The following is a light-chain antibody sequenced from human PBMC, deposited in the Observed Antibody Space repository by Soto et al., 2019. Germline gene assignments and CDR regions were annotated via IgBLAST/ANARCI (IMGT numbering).Light chain of an antibody. CDR3: QQSFRTPYT. CDR1: QRINKY. V-gene: IGKV1-39*01. Sequence: DIQMTQSPSSLSASVGDSVTIPCRASQRINKYLNWYKQRSGRAPRLLIHTASSLHSGVPSRFSGSGSGSDFTLTISSLQPEDFATYFCQQSFRTPYTFGQGTKLEI. J-gene: IGKJ2*01. CDR2: TAS.